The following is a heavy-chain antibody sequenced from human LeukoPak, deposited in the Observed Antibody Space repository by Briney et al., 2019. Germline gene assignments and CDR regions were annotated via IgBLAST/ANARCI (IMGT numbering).Heavy chain of an antibody. CDR2: ISGSGGST. CDR3: ARGSTLGSCTSSSCHNWFDP. Sequence: GGSLRLSCAASGFTFSSYAMSWVRQAPGKGLEWVSAISGSGGSTYYADSVSGRFTISRDNSKNTLYLQMNSLRAEDTAVYYCARGSTLGSCTSSSCHNWFDPWGQGTLVTVSS. D-gene: IGHD2-2*01. J-gene: IGHJ5*02. CDR1: GFTFSSYA. V-gene: IGHV3-23*01.